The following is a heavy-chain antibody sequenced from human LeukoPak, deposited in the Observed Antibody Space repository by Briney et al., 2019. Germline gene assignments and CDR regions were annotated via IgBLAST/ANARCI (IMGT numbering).Heavy chain of an antibody. CDR1: GGSISSYY. CDR3: ARGRYSSSWYPPRYYYMDV. D-gene: IGHD6-13*01. Sequence: SETLSLTCTVSGGSISSYYWSWIRQPPGKGLGWIGYIYYSGSTNYNPSLKSRVTISVDTSKNQFSLKLSSVTAADTAVYYCARGRYSSSWYPPRYYYMDVWGKGTTVTVSS. CDR2: IYYSGST. V-gene: IGHV4-59*01. J-gene: IGHJ6*03.